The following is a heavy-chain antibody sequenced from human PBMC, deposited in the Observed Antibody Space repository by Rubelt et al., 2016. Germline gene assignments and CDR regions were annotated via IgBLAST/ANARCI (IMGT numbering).Heavy chain of an antibody. J-gene: IGHJ5*02. CDR1: GTSIKGFY. CDR2: VSYSGST. D-gene: IGHD1-20*01. Sequence: QVQLQESGPGLVKSSETLSLTCTVSGTSIKGFYWSWIRQPPGKGLEWIGHVSYSGSTNYNPSLRSRLTISVDTSRNQFSLRLGSVTAAETAVYYCARHSLNNWKEVGYFDPWGQGALVTVSS. V-gene: IGHV4-59*08. CDR3: ARHSLNNWKEVGYFDP.